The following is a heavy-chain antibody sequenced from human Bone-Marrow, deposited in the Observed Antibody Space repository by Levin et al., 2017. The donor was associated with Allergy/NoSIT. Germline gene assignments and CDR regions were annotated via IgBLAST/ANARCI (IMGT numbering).Heavy chain of an antibody. V-gene: IGHV1-18*01. D-gene: IGHD3-22*01. Sequence: ASVKVSCKASGYTFTSYGISWVRQAPGQGLEWMGWISAYNGNTNYAQKLQGRVTMTTDTSTSTAYMELRSLRSDDTAVYYCARVLHSSIPESDDYWGQGTLVTVSS. CDR2: ISAYNGNT. CDR1: GYTFTSYG. J-gene: IGHJ4*02. CDR3: ARVLHSSIPESDDY.